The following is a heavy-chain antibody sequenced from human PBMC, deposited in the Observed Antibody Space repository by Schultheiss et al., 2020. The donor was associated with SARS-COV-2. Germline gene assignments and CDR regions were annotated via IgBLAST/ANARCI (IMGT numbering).Heavy chain of an antibody. CDR2: IYASGST. CDR1: GGSIRSDS. Sequence: SETLSLTCGVSGGSIRSDSWSWIRQPAGKGLEWIGRIYASGSTNYNPSLKSRVTISVDTSKNQFSLKLSSVTAADTAVYYCARGSFYCSGGSCYNWFDPWGQGALVTVSS. J-gene: IGHJ5*02. CDR3: ARGSFYCSGGSCYNWFDP. D-gene: IGHD2-15*01. V-gene: IGHV4-4*07.